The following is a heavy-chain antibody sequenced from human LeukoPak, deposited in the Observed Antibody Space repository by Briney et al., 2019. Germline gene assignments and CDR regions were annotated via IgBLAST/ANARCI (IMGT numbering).Heavy chain of an antibody. Sequence: SVKVSCKASGGTFSSYAISWVRQAPGQGLEWMGGIIPIFGTANYAQKFQGRVTITADKSTSTAYMELSSLRSEDTAVYYCSSLKPVIGGLYYYYYMDVWGKGTTVTVSS. D-gene: IGHD3-16*02. J-gene: IGHJ6*03. CDR2: IIPIFGTA. CDR3: SSLKPVIGGLYYYYYMDV. CDR1: GGTFSSYA. V-gene: IGHV1-69*06.